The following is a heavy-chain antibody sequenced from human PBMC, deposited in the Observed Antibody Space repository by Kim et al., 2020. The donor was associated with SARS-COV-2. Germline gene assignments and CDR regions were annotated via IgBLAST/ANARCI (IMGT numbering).Heavy chain of an antibody. V-gene: IGHV3-7*03. Sequence: NSCKGRFPITRENAKNSLYLQMNSLSADDTAVYYCARDWTEDDWGSTTLDYWGQGTLVTVSS. D-gene: IGHD7-27*01. CDR3: ARDWTEDDWGSTTLDY. J-gene: IGHJ4*02.